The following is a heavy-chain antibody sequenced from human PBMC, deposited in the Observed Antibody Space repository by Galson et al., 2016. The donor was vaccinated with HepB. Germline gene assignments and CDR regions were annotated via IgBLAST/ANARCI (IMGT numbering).Heavy chain of an antibody. D-gene: IGHD3-16*02. CDR2: FNSDGSTT. V-gene: IGHV3-74*01. J-gene: IGHJ4*02. CDR3: ARLGRYTGWYSVY. CDR1: GFPFSSYM. Sequence: SLRLSCAASGFPFSSYMMHWVRQAPGKGLVWVTRFNSDGSTTIYADSVKGRFTISRDNAKNTVYLQMNSLRAEDTAVYYCARLGRYTGWYSVYWGQGTLVTVSS.